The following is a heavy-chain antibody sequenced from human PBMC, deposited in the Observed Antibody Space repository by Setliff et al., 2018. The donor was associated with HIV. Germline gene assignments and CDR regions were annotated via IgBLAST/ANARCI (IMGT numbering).Heavy chain of an antibody. Sequence: GGSLRLSCAASGFTFSSYAMSWVRQAPGKGLVWVSRINIDGSSAKYADSVRGRFTVSRDNAKNSLYLQMNSLRVADTAIYYCARQNGALNYWGQGTLVTVSS. J-gene: IGHJ4*02. CDR3: ARQNGALNY. CDR1: GFTFSSYA. D-gene: IGHD2-8*01. CDR2: INIDGSSA. V-gene: IGHV3-74*01.